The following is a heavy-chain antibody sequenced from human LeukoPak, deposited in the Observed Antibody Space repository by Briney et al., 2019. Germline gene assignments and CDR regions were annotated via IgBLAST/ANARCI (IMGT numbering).Heavy chain of an antibody. J-gene: IGHJ4*02. D-gene: IGHD3-9*01. CDR2: IYSIGST. V-gene: IGHV3-66*02. Sequence: GGSLRLSCTASGFTVSSNYMSWVRQAPGKGLEWVSVIYSIGSTFYADSVRGRFTISRDNSKDTLFLQMNSLITRDTAVYYCARAGYDVLTGYSAYWGQGTLVTVSS. CDR3: ARAGYDVLTGYSAY. CDR1: GFTVSSNY.